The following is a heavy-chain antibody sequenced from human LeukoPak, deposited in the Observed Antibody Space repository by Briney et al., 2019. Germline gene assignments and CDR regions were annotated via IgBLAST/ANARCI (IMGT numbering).Heavy chain of an antibody. J-gene: IGHJ4*02. Sequence: PGGSLRLSCAASGFTFSSYWMHWIRQAPGKGLVWVSRIHSDGIGTSYADSVRGRFTISRDNAKNTLYLQMNSLRVEDTAVYYCARDQGSFDYWGQGTLVTVSS. CDR1: GFTFSSYW. CDR3: ARDQGSFDY. V-gene: IGHV3-74*01. CDR2: IHSDGIGT.